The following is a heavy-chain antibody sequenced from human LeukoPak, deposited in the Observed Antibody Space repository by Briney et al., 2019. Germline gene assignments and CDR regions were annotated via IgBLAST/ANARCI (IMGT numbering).Heavy chain of an antibody. CDR2: ISHDGNNE. CDR3: ARSYDSSGYYSFDC. Sequence: PGRSLRLSCAASGFTFSTYAMHWVRQPPGKGLEWVAVISHDGNNEYYADSVKGRFTISRDNSKNTLSLQMNSLRGDDTAVYYCARSYDSSGYYSFDCWGQGTLVTVSS. D-gene: IGHD3-22*01. V-gene: IGHV3-30-3*01. J-gene: IGHJ4*02. CDR1: GFTFSTYA.